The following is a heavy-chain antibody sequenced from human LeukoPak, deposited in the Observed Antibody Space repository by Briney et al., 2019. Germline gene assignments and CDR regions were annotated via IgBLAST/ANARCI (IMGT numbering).Heavy chain of an antibody. Sequence: SETLSLTCTVSGGSISSYYWSWIRQPPGKGLEWIGYIYYSGSTNYNPSLKSRVTISVDTSKNQFSLKLSSVTAADTAVYYCARHYSSSWFDFWGQGTLVTVSS. CDR1: GGSISSYY. V-gene: IGHV4-59*08. J-gene: IGHJ4*02. CDR3: ARHYSSSWFDF. CDR2: IYYSGST. D-gene: IGHD6-13*01.